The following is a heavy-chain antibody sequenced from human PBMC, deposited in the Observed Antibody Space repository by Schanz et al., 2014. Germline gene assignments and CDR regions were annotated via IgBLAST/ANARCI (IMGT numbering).Heavy chain of an antibody. V-gene: IGHV1-2*04. CDR1: GYTFTSYD. D-gene: IGHD5-12*01. CDR3: ARDFSAYVGNYFDY. CDR2: INPNSGTT. Sequence: QVQLVQSGAEVKKPGASVKVSCKASGYTFTSYDFNWVRQAPGQGLEWMGWINPNSGTTNYAQKFQGWVTMTRDTSISAAYMELSGLKSDDTAVYYCARDFSAYVGNYFDYWGQGTLVTVSS. J-gene: IGHJ4*02.